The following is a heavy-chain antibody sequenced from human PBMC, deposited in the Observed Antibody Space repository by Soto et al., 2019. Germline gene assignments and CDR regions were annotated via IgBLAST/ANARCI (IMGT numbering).Heavy chain of an antibody. V-gene: IGHV3-7*01. D-gene: IGHD6-19*01. Sequence: GGSLRLSCAASGFSFSNSSMNWVRQAPGKGLEWVANINQDGNEKHYVDSVKGRFTISRDNAKNSLYLQMNSLRAEDTAVYYCVRDGSGGTRYGMDVWGQGTTVSGSS. J-gene: IGHJ6*02. CDR1: GFSFSNSS. CDR3: VRDGSGGTRYGMDV. CDR2: INQDGNEK.